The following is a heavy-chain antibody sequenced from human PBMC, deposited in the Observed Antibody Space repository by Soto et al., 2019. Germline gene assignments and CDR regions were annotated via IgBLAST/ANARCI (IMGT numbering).Heavy chain of an antibody. CDR2: IIPIFGTA. CDR3: ARSPLYCSSTSCSNYYGMDV. D-gene: IGHD2-2*01. J-gene: IGHJ6*02. Sequence: VASVKVSGKASGGTFSSYAISWVRQAPGQGLEWMGGIIPIFGTANYAQKFQGRVTITADESTSTAYMELSSLRSEDTAVYYCARSPLYCSSTSCSNYYGMDVWGQGTTVTVS. CDR1: GGTFSSYA. V-gene: IGHV1-69*13.